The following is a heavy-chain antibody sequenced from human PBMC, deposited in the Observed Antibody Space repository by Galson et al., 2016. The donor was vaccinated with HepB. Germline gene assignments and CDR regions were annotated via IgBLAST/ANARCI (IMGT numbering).Heavy chain of an antibody. CDR1: GFTFSDYA. Sequence: SLRLSCAGSGFTFSDYAMHWVRQAPGKGLEWVGLIYFDGSKQFYADSVKGRFTISRDNFKNTLYLQMTSLTTDDTAVYVYASQGRGYPLRFDYWGLGTLLTVSS. CDR3: ASQGRGYPLRFDY. V-gene: IGHV3-30-3*01. CDR2: IYFDGSKQ. J-gene: IGHJ4*02. D-gene: IGHD5-18*01.